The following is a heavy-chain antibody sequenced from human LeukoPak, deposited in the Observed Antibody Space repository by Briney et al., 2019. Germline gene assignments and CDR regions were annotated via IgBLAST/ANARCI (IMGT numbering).Heavy chain of an antibody. CDR3: ATLAGAFDI. CDR2: INHSGST. CDR1: GFTVFNYW. Sequence: GSLRLSCAASGFTVFNYWMSWVRQPPGKGLEWIGEINHSGSTNYNPSLKSRVTISVDTSKNQFSLKLSSVTAADTAVYYCATLAGAFDIWGQGTMVTVSS. V-gene: IGHV4-34*08. J-gene: IGHJ3*02.